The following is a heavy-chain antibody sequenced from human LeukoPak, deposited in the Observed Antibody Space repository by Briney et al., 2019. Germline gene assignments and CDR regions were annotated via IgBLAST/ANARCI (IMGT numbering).Heavy chain of an antibody. Sequence: SESLSLSFVIYGGSFSGFFWSLIRRPPGKVLEWLLQINRSGSTNYNSSVKSLFTISVDTSKNLFCLKRNSVTAADTAVYYCARTWTFTTPLGRVAGTSSRRGRYFDYWGQGTLVTVSS. J-gene: IGHJ4*02. V-gene: IGHV4-34*01. CDR1: GGSFSGFF. CDR2: INRSGST. D-gene: IGHD6-19*01. CDR3: ARTWTFTTPLGRVAGTSSRRGRYFDY.